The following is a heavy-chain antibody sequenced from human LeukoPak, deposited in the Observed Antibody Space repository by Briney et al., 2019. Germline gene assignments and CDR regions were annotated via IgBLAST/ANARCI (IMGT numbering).Heavy chain of an antibody. CDR2: INPNSGGT. Sequence: GASVKVSCKASGYTFTGYYMHWVRQAPGQGLEWMGWINPNSGGTNYAQKFQGRVTMTRDTSISTAYMELSRLRSDDTAVYYCATKPKAYGSGEYYSSWGRGTLVTVSS. J-gene: IGHJ2*01. D-gene: IGHD3-10*01. CDR3: ATKPKAYGSGEYYSS. CDR1: GYTFTGYY. V-gene: IGHV1-2*02.